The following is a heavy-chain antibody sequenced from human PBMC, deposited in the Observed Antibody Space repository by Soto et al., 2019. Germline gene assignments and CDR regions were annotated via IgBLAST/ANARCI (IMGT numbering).Heavy chain of an antibody. V-gene: IGHV2-5*02. Sequence: QITLNESGPTQVKPRQTLTLTCTFSGFSLTTSGVGVGWIRQSPGKAPEWLALIYWDDDKRYSPSLKSRLTITPDPSKNQVVLTMADLAPADTATYYCAHRVLRTVFGLVTTTAIYFDFWGQGTPVAVSS. CDR1: GFSLTTSGVG. CDR2: IYWDDDK. J-gene: IGHJ4*02. D-gene: IGHD3-3*01. CDR3: AHRVLRTVFGLVTTTAIYFDF.